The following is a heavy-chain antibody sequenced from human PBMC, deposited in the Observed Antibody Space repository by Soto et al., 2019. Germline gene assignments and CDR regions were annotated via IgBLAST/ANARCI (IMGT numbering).Heavy chain of an antibody. V-gene: IGHV1-18*04. CDR2: ISAYNGNT. D-gene: IGHD3-22*01. CDR1: GYTFTSYG. J-gene: IGHJ3*02. Sequence: ASVKVSCKASGYTFTSYGISWVRQAPGQGLEWMGWISAYNGNTNYAQKLQGRVTMTTDTSTCTAYMELRSLRSDDTAVYYCARDGFYYDSSGPMDAFDIWGQGTMVTVSS. CDR3: ARDGFYYDSSGPMDAFDI.